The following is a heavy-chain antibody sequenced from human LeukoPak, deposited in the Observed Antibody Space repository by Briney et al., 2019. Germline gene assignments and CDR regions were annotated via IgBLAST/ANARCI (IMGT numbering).Heavy chain of an antibody. D-gene: IGHD3-22*01. CDR3: ASSYDSSGYYPTYYFDY. J-gene: IGHJ4*02. CDR2: ISSSSSYI. V-gene: IGHV3-21*01. Sequence: PGGSLRLSCAASGFTFSSYSMNWVRQAPGQGLEWDSSISSSSSYIYYADSVKGRFTISRDNAKNSLYLQMNSLRAEDTAVYYCASSYDSSGYYPTYYFDYWGQGTLVTVSS. CDR1: GFTFSSYS.